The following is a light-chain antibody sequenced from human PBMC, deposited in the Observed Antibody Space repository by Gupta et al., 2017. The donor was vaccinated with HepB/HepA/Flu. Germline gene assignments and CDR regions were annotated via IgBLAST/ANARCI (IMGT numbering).Light chain of an antibody. J-gene: IGLJ2*01. Sequence: QSDPTQPASVSGSPGQSLTISCTGTSSDVGGYNYVSWYQQHPGKAPKLMIYDVSNRPSGVSNRFSGSKSGNTASLTISGLQAEDEADYYCSSYTSSSTLVFGGGTKLTVL. CDR2: DVS. CDR3: SSYTSSSTLV. V-gene: IGLV2-14*03. CDR1: SSDVGGYNY.